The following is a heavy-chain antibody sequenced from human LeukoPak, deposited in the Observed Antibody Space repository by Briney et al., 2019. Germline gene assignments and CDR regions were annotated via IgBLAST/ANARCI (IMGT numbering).Heavy chain of an antibody. Sequence: ASVKVSCKASGYTFTSYAMHWVRQAPGQRLEWMGWISAGNGNTKYSQKFQGRVTITRDTSASTAYMELSSLRSEDTAVYYCARRSIAVGVLDYWGQGTLVTVSS. CDR2: ISAGNGNT. V-gene: IGHV1-3*01. CDR3: ARRSIAVGVLDY. D-gene: IGHD6-19*01. J-gene: IGHJ4*02. CDR1: GYTFTSYA.